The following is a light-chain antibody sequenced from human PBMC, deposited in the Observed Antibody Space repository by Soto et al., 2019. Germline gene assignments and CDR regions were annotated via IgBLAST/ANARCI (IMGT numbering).Light chain of an antibody. CDR2: DNS. CDR3: QSYDSSLSDVV. Sequence: QSVLTQSPSVSGAPGQRVTISCTGSSSNIGAGYDVHWYQQFPGTAPKLLIYDNSNRPSGVPDRFSGSKSGASASLAITGLPAEDEADYYCQSYDSSLSDVVFGGGTKLTVL. CDR1: SSNIGAGYD. J-gene: IGLJ2*01. V-gene: IGLV1-40*01.